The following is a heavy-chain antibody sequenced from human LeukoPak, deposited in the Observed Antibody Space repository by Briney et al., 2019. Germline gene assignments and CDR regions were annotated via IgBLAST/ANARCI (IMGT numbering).Heavy chain of an antibody. CDR3: ARVQAAGDGYYFDY. D-gene: IGHD6-25*01. CDR1: GGSFSSYY. J-gene: IGHJ4*02. V-gene: IGHV4-34*01. Sequence: SETLSLTCAVYGGSFSSYYWSWIRQPPGEGLEWIGEINHSGSTNYNPSLKSRVTISVDTSKNQFSLKLSSVSAADTAVYYCARVQAAGDGYYFDYWGQGTLVTVSS. CDR2: INHSGST.